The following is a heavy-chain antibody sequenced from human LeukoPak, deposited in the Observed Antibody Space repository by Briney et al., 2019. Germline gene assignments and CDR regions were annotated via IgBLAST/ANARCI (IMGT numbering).Heavy chain of an antibody. D-gene: IGHD6-13*01. V-gene: IGHV1-46*01. Sequence: ASVKVSCKASGGTFSSYAISWVRQAPGQGLEWMGIINPSGGSTSYAQNFQGRVTMTRDTSTSTVYMELSSLRAEDTAVYYCARARVFAEYWGQGTLVTVSS. CDR1: GGTFSSYA. CDR2: INPSGGST. CDR3: ARARVFAEY. J-gene: IGHJ4*02.